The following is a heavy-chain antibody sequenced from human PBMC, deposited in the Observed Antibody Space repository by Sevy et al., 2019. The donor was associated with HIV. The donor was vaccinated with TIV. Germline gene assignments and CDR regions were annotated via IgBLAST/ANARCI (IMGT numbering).Heavy chain of an antibody. D-gene: IGHD5-12*01. V-gene: IGHV3-48*01. J-gene: IGHJ6*02. CDR1: GFTFSSYS. CDR3: AREGGYTDQGMDV. Sequence: GGSLRLSCAASGFTFSSYSMNWVRQAPGKGLEWLSYIDSRSSNIYYADSVKCRFTVSRDNAKNSLYVQMNSLRGEDTAVYYCAREGGYTDQGMDVWGQGTTVTVSS. CDR2: IDSRSSNI.